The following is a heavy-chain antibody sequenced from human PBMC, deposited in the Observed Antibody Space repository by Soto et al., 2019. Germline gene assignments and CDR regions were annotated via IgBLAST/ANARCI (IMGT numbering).Heavy chain of an antibody. Sequence: GGSLRLSXAASGFIFENFGMSWVRQAPGKGLEWISSISGSGFKKYYADSVKGRFTISRDNSKSTVYLELNSLSAEDTAVYHCAKNQGVELVPLATVDWFDPWGQGSVVTVSS. D-gene: IGHD1-26*01. CDR2: ISGSGFKK. CDR3: AKNQGVELVPLATVDWFDP. J-gene: IGHJ5*02. V-gene: IGHV3-23*01. CDR1: GFIFENFG.